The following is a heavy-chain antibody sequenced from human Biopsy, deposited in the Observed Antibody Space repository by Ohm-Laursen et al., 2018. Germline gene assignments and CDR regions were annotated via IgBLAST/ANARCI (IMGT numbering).Heavy chain of an antibody. V-gene: IGHV3-21*01. CDR1: GFIFSTYT. CDR2: ISSRSSDI. D-gene: IGHD7-27*01. Sequence: SLRLSCAAFGFIFSTYTMNWVRQAPGEGLEWVSSISSRSSDIYYADSVKGRFTISRDNAKNSLFLHMNSLRAEDTAVYYCVSFGINWGLSYWGQGILVTVAS. J-gene: IGHJ4*02. CDR3: VSFGINWGLSY.